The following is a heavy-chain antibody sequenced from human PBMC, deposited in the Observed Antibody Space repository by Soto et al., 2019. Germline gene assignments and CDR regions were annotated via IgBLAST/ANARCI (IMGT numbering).Heavy chain of an antibody. D-gene: IGHD2-2*01. J-gene: IGHJ4*02. CDR2: IWYDGSNK. CDR1: GFTFSSYG. Sequence: QVQLVESGGGVVQPGRSLRLSCAASGFTFSSYGMHWVRQAPGKGLEWVAVIWYDGSNKYYADSVKGRFTISRDNSKNTLYLQMNSLRVEDTAVYYCARDLQYQLLCLGYWGQGTLVTVSS. CDR3: ARDLQYQLLCLGY. V-gene: IGHV3-33*01.